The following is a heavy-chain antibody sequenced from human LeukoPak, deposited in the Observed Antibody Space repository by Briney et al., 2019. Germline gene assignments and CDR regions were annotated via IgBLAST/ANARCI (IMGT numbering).Heavy chain of an antibody. D-gene: IGHD2-15*01. V-gene: IGHV3-15*01. Sequence: PGGSLRLSCAASGFTFSNAWMSWVRQAPGKGLEWVGRIKSKTDGGTTDYAAPVKGRFTISRDDSKNTLYLQMNSLKTEDTAVYYCTTTTKYCSGGSCYSLSYGMDVWGQGTTVTVSS. J-gene: IGHJ6*02. CDR2: IKSKTDGGTT. CDR3: TTTTKYCSGGSCYSLSYGMDV. CDR1: GFTFSNAW.